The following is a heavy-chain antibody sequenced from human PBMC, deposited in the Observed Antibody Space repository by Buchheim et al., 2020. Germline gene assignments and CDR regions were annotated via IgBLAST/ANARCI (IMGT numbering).Heavy chain of an antibody. J-gene: IGHJ6*02. D-gene: IGHD2-15*01. Sequence: QVQLVQSGAEVKKPGSSVKVSCKASGGTFSSYAISWVRQAPGQGLEWMGGIIPIFGTANYAQKFQGRVTITAEKSTSTDYMELSSLRSEDTAVYYCALCVVGGYLRGRYYYYGMDVWGQGTT. CDR3: ALCVVGGYLRGRYYYYGMDV. V-gene: IGHV1-69*06. CDR1: GGTFSSYA. CDR2: IIPIFGTA.